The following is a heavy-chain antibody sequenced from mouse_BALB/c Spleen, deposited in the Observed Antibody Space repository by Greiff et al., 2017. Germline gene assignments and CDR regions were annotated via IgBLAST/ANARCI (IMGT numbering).Heavy chain of an antibody. D-gene: IGHD4-1*01. Sequence: QVQLQQPGAELVKPGASVKLSCKASGYTFTSYWMHWVKQRPGQGLEWIGEVDPSDSYTNYNQKFKGKATLTVDKSSSTAYMQLSSLTSEDSAVYYCARLGREDYWGQGTTLTVSS. V-gene: IGHV1-69*02. CDR3: ARLGREDY. J-gene: IGHJ2*01. CDR1: GYTFTSYW. CDR2: VDPSDSYT.